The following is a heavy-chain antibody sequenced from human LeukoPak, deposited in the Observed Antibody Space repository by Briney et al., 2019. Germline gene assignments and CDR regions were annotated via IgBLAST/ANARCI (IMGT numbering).Heavy chain of an antibody. J-gene: IGHJ6*03. Sequence: GGSLRLSCAASGFTFSSYSMNWVRQAPGKGLEWVANIKQDGSEKYYVDSVKGRFTISRDNAKNSLYLQMNSLRAEDTAVYYCARGGRTAPTVNYYYYYYMDVWGKGTTVTISS. CDR1: GFTFSSYS. D-gene: IGHD4-11*01. V-gene: IGHV3-7*01. CDR2: IKQDGSEK. CDR3: ARGGRTAPTVNYYYYYYMDV.